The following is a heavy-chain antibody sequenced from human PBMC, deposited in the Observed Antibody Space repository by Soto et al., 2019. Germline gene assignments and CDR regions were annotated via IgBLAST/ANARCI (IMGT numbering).Heavy chain of an antibody. J-gene: IGHJ4*02. V-gene: IGHV1-3*05. D-gene: IGHD1-26*01. CDR1: GYTFTSYA. CDR3: ASSGSYWGIDY. CDR2: INAGNGNT. Sequence: QVQLVQSGAEEKKPGASVKVSCKASGYTFTSYAMHWVRRAPGQRLEWMGWINAGNGNTKYSQKFQGSVTITRDTSASTAYMELSSLRSEDTAVYYCASSGSYWGIDYWGQGTLVTVSS.